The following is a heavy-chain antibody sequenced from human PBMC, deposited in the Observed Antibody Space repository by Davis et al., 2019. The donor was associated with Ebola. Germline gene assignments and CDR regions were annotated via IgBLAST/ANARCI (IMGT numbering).Heavy chain of an antibody. CDR2: IYPGDSDT. Sequence: GESLKISCKGSGYSFTSYWIGWVRQLPGKGLEWMGIIYPGDSDTRYSPSFQGQVTISADKSTSTAYLQWSSLKASDTAMYYCARQVVGATYYYYYGMDVWGQGTTVTVSS. D-gene: IGHD1-26*01. J-gene: IGHJ6*02. CDR1: GYSFTSYW. CDR3: ARQVVGATYYYYYGMDV. V-gene: IGHV5-51*01.